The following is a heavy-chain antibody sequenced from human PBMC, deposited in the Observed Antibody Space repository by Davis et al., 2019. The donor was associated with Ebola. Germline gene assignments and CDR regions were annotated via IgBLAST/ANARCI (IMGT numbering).Heavy chain of an antibody. V-gene: IGHV4-34*01. Sequence: PSETLSLTCAVYGGSFSGYYWIWIRQPSGKGLEWIGEINQSGSTNCNPSLKSRVTISVDKSKNQFSLKLSPVTAADTAVYYCARIKLTGYSSGWLIDYWGQGTLVTVSS. CDR1: GGSFSGYY. J-gene: IGHJ4*02. D-gene: IGHD6-19*01. CDR3: ARIKLTGYSSGWLIDY. CDR2: INQSGST.